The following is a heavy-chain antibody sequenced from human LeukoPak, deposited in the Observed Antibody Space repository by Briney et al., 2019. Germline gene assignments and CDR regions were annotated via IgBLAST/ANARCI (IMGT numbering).Heavy chain of an antibody. CDR3: ARDPTYYDFWSGYYTKNNWFDP. CDR2: MNPNSGNT. V-gene: IGHV1-8*01. Sequence: GASVKVSCKASGYTFTSYDINWVRQATGQGLEWMGWMNPNSGNTGYSQKFQGRVTMTRNTSIRTAYMELSSLRSEDTAVYYCARDPTYYDFWSGYYTKNNWFDPWGQGTLVTVSS. CDR1: GYTFTSYD. J-gene: IGHJ5*02. D-gene: IGHD3-3*01.